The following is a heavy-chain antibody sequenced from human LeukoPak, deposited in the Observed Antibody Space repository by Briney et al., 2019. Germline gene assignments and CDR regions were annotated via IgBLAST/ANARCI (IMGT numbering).Heavy chain of an antibody. CDR1: GFTFSSYW. CDR2: IKQDGSEK. Sequence: GGSLRLSCAASGFTFSSYWMNWVRQAPGKGLEWVANIKQDGSEKYYVDSVKGRFTISRDNAKNSLFLQMNSLRAEDTAVYYCARAGPSSSWHQFDYWGQGTLVTVSS. V-gene: IGHV3-7*01. J-gene: IGHJ4*02. CDR3: ARAGPSSSWHQFDY. D-gene: IGHD6-13*01.